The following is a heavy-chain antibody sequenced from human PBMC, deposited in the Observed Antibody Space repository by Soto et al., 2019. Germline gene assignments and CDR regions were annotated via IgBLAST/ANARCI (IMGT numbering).Heavy chain of an antibody. J-gene: IGHJ4*02. CDR3: VKYYYDSSGYNSYFGY. Sequence: GESLKISCKGSGYSFTSYWIGWVRQMPGKGLEWMGIIYPGDSDTRYSPYFQGQVTISADKSISTAYLQWSSLKASDTAMYYCVKYYYDSSGYNSYFGYWGQGTLVTVSS. D-gene: IGHD3-22*01. V-gene: IGHV5-51*01. CDR1: GYSFTSYW. CDR2: IYPGDSDT.